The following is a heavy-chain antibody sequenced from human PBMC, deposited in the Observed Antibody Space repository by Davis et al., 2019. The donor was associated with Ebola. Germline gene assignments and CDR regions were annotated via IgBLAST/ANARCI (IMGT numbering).Heavy chain of an antibody. CDR1: GNSFTSHW. Sequence: GESLKISCRDSGNSFTSHWIGWVCQMPGKGLEWMGIIYTGDSDTRYSPSFRGQVTISADRSIKTAFLQWSSLKASDTAMYYCASLRRTITGMDDAFDLWGQGTMVTVSS. J-gene: IGHJ3*01. V-gene: IGHV5-51*01. D-gene: IGHD1-20*01. CDR2: IYTGDSDT. CDR3: ASLRRTITGMDDAFDL.